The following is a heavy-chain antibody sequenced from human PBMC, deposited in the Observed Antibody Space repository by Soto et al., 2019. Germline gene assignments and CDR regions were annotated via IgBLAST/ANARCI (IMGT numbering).Heavy chain of an antibody. Sequence: GGSLRLSCAASGFSFSTYNMNWVRQAPGRGLEWVSYISSRSSTIYHADSVKGRFTISRDNAKNSLYLQMNSLRAEDTATYYCVRDGLDYYDTERLYFDKWGQGTLVTVSS. J-gene: IGHJ4*02. CDR3: VRDGLDYYDTERLYFDK. CDR2: ISSRSSTI. V-gene: IGHV3-48*04. D-gene: IGHD3-22*01. CDR1: GFSFSTYN.